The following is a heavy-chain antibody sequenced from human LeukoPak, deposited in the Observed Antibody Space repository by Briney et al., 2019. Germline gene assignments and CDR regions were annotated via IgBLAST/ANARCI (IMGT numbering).Heavy chain of an antibody. D-gene: IGHD3-22*01. CDR3: ARGERSYYDSSGYPSDY. J-gene: IGHJ4*02. Sequence: ASVKVSCKASGYTFTSYGISWVRQAPGQGLEWMGWISAYNGNTNYAQKLQGRVTMTTDTSTSTAYMELRSLRSDDTAVYYCARGERSYYDSSGYPSDYWGQGTLVTVSS. V-gene: IGHV1-18*01. CDR1: GYTFTSYG. CDR2: ISAYNGNT.